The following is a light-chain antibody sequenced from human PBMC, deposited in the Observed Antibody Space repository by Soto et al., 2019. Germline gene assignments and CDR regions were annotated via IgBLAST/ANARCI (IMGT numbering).Light chain of an antibody. Sequence: AIQMTQFPSSLSAFVGDRVTITCRASQDIRNDLGWYQQKPGRAPKLLIFGASSLQSGVPSRFSGSGSGTYFTLTISSLQPEDFATYYCLQDFSYPWTFGQGTKVEIK. CDR2: GAS. J-gene: IGKJ1*01. V-gene: IGKV1-6*01. CDR1: QDIRND. CDR3: LQDFSYPWT.